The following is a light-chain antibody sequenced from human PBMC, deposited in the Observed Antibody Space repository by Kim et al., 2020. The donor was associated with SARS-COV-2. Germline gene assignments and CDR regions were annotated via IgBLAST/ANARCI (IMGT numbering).Light chain of an antibody. J-gene: IGLJ1*01. CDR1: KLGDKY. Sequence: SYELTQPPSVSVSPGQTASITCSGDKLGDKYACWYQQKPGQSPVLVIYQDTKRPSGIPERFSGSNSGNTATLTISGTQAIDEADYYCLAWDSNTTYV. CDR3: LAWDSNTTYV. V-gene: IGLV3-1*01. CDR2: QDT.